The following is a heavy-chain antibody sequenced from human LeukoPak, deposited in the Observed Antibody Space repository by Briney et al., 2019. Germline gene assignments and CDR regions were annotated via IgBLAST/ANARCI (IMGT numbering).Heavy chain of an antibody. CDR2: MNPNNSNT. CDR1: GYSFTSCD. CDR3: ARALKGGPKSSIAARRGSYYYYYTYV. V-gene: IGHV1-8*01. Sequence: SVNLSFTSSGYSFTSCDINWIRQATGQGLERMGCMNPNNSNTGYEQNSQGRVTMTRHTSICTASMELSSLRSEDTAVYSCARALKGGPKSSIAARRGSYYYYYTYVWGKGATVTASS. J-gene: IGHJ6*03. D-gene: IGHD6-6*01.